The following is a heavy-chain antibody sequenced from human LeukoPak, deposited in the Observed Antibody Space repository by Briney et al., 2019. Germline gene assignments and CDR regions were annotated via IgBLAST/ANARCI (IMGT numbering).Heavy chain of an antibody. J-gene: IGHJ4*02. CDR2: IRYDGTSQ. CDR1: GFTVSIYG. CDR3: AKVGGGWYLIDY. Sequence: PGRSLRLSCTTAGFTVSIYGMHWVRQAPSSWLEWVAFIRYDGTSQDYGDSVEGRFTISTDNSKNMVYLQMNSLRAEDTAVYYCAKVGGGWYLIDYWGQGTLVTVSS. V-gene: IGHV3-30*02. D-gene: IGHD6-19*01.